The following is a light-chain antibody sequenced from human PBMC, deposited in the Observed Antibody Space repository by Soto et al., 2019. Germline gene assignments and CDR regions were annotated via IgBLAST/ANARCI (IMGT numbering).Light chain of an antibody. V-gene: IGKV1-5*03. CDR3: QQYNSYPWT. CDR2: KAS. J-gene: IGKJ1*01. Sequence: DIQMTQSPSTLSGSVGDRVTITCRASQTISSWLAWYQQKPGKAPKLLIYKASTLESGVPSNFSGRGSGTEFTLTISSLQPEDFATYYCQQYNSYPWTFGQGTKVDI. CDR1: QTISSW.